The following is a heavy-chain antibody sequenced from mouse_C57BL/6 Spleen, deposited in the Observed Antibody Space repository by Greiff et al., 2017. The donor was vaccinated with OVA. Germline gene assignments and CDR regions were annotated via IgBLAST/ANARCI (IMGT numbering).Heavy chain of an antibody. CDR2: IDPSDSYT. J-gene: IGHJ2*01. D-gene: IGHD2-4*01. V-gene: IGHV1-50*01. CDR3: ARYDYGTRYYFDY. CDR1: GYTFTSYW. Sequence: QVQLKQPGAELVQPGASVKLSCKASGYTFTSYWMQWVKQRPGQGLEWIGEIDPSDSYTNYNQKFKGKATLTVDTSSSTAYMQLSSLTSEDSAVYYCARYDYGTRYYFDYWGQGTTLTVSS.